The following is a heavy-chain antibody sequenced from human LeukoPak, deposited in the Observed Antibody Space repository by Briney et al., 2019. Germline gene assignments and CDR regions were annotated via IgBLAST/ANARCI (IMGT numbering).Heavy chain of an antibody. CDR1: GFTFSSYA. CDR3: AKDRERAYYYDSSGCDC. D-gene: IGHD3-22*01. J-gene: IGHJ4*02. Sequence: GGSLRLSCAASGFTFSSYAMSWVRQAPGKGLEWVSAISGSGGSTYYADSVKGRFTISRDNSKNTLYLQMNSLRAEDTAVYYCAKDRERAYYYDSSGCDCWGQGTLVTVSS. V-gene: IGHV3-23*01. CDR2: ISGSGGST.